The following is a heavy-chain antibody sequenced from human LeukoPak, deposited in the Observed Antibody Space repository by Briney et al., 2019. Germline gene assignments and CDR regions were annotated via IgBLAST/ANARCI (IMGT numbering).Heavy chain of an antibody. CDR1: GFTFSSYA. J-gene: IGHJ4*02. CDR2: IPYDGSNK. CDR3: ARSPRYCSSISCYLDH. V-gene: IGHV3-30-3*01. D-gene: IGHD2-2*01. Sequence: GGSLRLSCAASGFTFSSYAMCWVRQAPGKRLEWVAVIPYDGSNKYYADSVKGRFTISRDNSKNTLYLQVNSLGAEDTAVYYCARSPRYCSSISCYLDHWGQGTLVTVSS.